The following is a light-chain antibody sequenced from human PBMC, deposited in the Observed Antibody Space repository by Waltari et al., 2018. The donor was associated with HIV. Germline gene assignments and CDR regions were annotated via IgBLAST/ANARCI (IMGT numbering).Light chain of an antibody. J-gene: IGLJ2*01. CDR3: QVWDRSSDHVV. CDR1: NIGAKS. CDR2: YDV. Sequence: SYVLAQPPSVSVAPGKPATITCGGNNIGAKSVHWYQQKPGQAPVLVIYYDVDRPSGILARFSGSNTGNTATLTISRVEAGDEADYYCQVWDRSSDHVVFGGGTKLTVL. V-gene: IGLV3-21*04.